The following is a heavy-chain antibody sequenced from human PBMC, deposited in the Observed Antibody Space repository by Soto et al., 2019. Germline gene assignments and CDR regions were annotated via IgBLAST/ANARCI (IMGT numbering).Heavy chain of an antibody. CDR2: INHSGST. Sequence: QVQLQQWGAGLLKPSETLSLTCAVYGGSFSGYYWSWIRQPPGKGLEWIGEINHSGSTNYNPSLKSRVTISVDTSKNQFSLKLSSVTAADTAVYYCARGGIVVVVAATPTRGNFDYWGQGTLVTVSS. CDR1: GGSFSGYY. V-gene: IGHV4-34*01. D-gene: IGHD2-15*01. J-gene: IGHJ4*02. CDR3: ARGGIVVVVAATPTRGNFDY.